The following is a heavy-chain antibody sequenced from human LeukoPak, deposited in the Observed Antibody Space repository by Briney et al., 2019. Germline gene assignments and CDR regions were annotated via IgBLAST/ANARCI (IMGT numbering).Heavy chain of an antibody. CDR3: ASSLDSSGWYFGVY. CDR2: TYYSGST. V-gene: IGHV4-59*01. J-gene: IGHJ4*02. D-gene: IGHD6-19*01. Sequence: SEPLSLTCTVSGASISSYYWSWIRQPPGKGLEWIGYTYYSGSTNYNPSLKSRVTISVDTSKNQFSLKLSSVTAADTALYYCASSLDSSGWYFGVYWGQGTLVTVSS. CDR1: GASISSYY.